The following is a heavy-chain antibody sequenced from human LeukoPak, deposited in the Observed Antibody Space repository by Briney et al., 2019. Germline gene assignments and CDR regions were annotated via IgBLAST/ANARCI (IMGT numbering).Heavy chain of an antibody. CDR1: GYSISSAYY. V-gene: IGHV4-38-2*02. J-gene: IGHJ6*03. D-gene: IGHD5-12*01. CDR3: ARGKGRGKSVVKYSGYDSRYYYMDV. Sequence: SETLSLTCTVSGYSISSAYYWAWIRQPPGKGLEWIGEINHSGSTNYNPSLKSRVTISVDTSKNQFSLKLSSVTAADTAVYYCARGKGRGKSVVKYSGYDSRYYYMDVWGKGTTVTVSS. CDR2: INHSGST.